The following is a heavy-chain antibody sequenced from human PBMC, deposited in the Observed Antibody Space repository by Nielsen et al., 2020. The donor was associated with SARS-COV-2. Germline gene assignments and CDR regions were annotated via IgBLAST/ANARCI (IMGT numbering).Heavy chain of an antibody. CDR1: GFTFSSYS. D-gene: IGHD2/OR15-2a*01. V-gene: IGHV3-74*01. CDR3: ARLRDDGYYFDTGPYDY. Sequence: GESLKISCAASGFTFSSYSMHWVRQGPGKGLVWVSHNKSDGTKTTYADSVKGRFITSRDNAKNTVYLQMNSLKAEDTAVYYCARLRDDGYYFDTGPYDYWGQGSPVTVSS. CDR2: NKSDGTKT. J-gene: IGHJ4*02.